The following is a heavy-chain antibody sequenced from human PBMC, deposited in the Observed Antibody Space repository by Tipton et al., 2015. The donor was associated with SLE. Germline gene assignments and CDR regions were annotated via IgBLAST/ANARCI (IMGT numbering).Heavy chain of an antibody. D-gene: IGHD3-3*01. CDR3: ARDTSGERSNCGMDV. V-gene: IGHV4-59*01. Sequence: TLSLTCTVSGGSISSYYWSWIRQPPGKGLEWIGYIYYSGSTNYNPSLKSRVTISVDTSKNQFSLKLSSVTAADTAVYYCARDTSGERSNCGMDVWGQGTTVTVSS. CDR2: IYYSGST. CDR1: GGSISSYY. J-gene: IGHJ6*02.